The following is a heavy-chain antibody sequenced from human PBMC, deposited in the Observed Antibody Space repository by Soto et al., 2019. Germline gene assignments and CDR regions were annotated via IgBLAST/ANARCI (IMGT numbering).Heavy chain of an antibody. CDR1: GGSISSTNW. D-gene: IGHD3-22*01. V-gene: IGHV4-4*02. J-gene: IGHJ5*02. CDR2: VYHTGST. Sequence: SETLSLTCVVSGGSISSTNWWTWVRQTPGKGLEWIGEVYHTGSTKYNPSLKNRVNISLDKSNNQFYLNLKSVTAADTAMYYCARGVNYYDSSGSSWFDPWGQGALVTVS. CDR3: ARGVNYYDSSGSSWFDP.